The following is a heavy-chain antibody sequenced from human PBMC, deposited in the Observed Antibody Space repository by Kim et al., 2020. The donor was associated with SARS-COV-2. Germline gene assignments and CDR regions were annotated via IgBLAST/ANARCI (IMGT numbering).Heavy chain of an antibody. Sequence: SETLSLTCTVSGGSISSYYWSWIRQPPGKGLEWIGYIYYSGSTNYNPSLKSRVTISVDTSKNQFSLKLSSVTAADTAVYYCARDTSGVGSGGIDAFDIWGQGTMVTVSS. CDR3: ARDTSGVGSGGIDAFDI. J-gene: IGHJ3*02. CDR2: IYYSGST. CDR1: GGSISSYY. V-gene: IGHV4-59*01. D-gene: IGHD3-10*01.